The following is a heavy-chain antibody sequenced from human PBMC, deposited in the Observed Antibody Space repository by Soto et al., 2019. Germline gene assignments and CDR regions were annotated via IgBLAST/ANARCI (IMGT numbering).Heavy chain of an antibody. J-gene: IGHJ4*02. CDR2: IKQDGSEK. CDR1: GFTFSSYW. Sequence: EVQLVESGGGLVQPGGSLRLSCAASGFTFSSYWMTWVRQAPGKGLEWVANIKQDGSEKYYVDSVKGRFTISRDNAKNSLYLQMISLRAEDTALYYCARAGYCTSAACYSSPYYFDYCGQGTLVTVSS. CDR3: ARAGYCTSAACYSSPYYFDY. V-gene: IGHV3-7*03. D-gene: IGHD2-8*01.